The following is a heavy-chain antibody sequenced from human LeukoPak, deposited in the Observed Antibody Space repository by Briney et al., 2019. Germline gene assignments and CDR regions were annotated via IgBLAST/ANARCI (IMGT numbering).Heavy chain of an antibody. CDR3: ARGKTIRVADPFDY. CDR2: ISTYTGTP. V-gene: IGHV1-18*01. D-gene: IGHD6-19*01. CDR1: GYTFTSYG. J-gene: IGHJ4*02. Sequence: ASVKVSCKASGYTFTSYGISWVGQAPGQGLEWMGWISTYTGTPHYAQKLQGRVTMTTDTSTNTAYMDLRSLRSDDTAVYYCARGKTIRVADPFDYWGQGTLVTVSS.